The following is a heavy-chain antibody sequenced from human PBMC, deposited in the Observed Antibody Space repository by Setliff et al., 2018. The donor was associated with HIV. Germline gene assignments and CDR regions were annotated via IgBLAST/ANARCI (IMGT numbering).Heavy chain of an antibody. CDR1: GGPFSSTS. J-gene: IGHJ6*03. V-gene: IGHV4-59*01. CDR3: VGDRTQQNWGSRGYYYIDV. Sequence: SETLSLTCTVSGGPFSSTSWSWIRQFPGQGIEWIGYIYYSGNTNYNPSLKSRVTILIDTSKNRFFLKLNSVTAADTAMYYCVGDRTQQNWGSRGYYYIDVWGKGTTVTVS. D-gene: IGHD7-27*01. CDR2: IYYSGNT.